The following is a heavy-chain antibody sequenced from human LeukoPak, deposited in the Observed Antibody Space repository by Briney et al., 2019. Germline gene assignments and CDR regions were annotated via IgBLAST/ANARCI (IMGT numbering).Heavy chain of an antibody. V-gene: IGHV3-11*01. J-gene: IGHJ3*02. Sequence: PGGSLRLSCAASGFTFSDYYMSWIRQAPGKGLEWVSYISRSGSTMFYADSVKGRFTISRDNAKNSLYLQINSLRADDTAVYYCARDRRLPHAFDIWGQGTMVTVSS. CDR2: ISRSGSTM. CDR1: GFTFSDYY. CDR3: ARDRRLPHAFDI. D-gene: IGHD5-12*01.